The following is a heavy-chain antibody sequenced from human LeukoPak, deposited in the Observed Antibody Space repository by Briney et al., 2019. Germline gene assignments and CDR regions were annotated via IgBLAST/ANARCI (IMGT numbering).Heavy chain of an antibody. D-gene: IGHD3-10*01. CDR1: GFTFSSYG. J-gene: IGHJ3*02. CDR3: AKKDDYGSGSYSWAFDI. Sequence: GGSLRLSCAASGFTFSSYGMHWVRQAPGKGLEWVAFIRYDGSNKYYADSVKGRFTISRDNSKNTLYLQMNSLRAEDTAVYYCAKKDDYGSGSYSWAFDIWGQGTMVTVSS. V-gene: IGHV3-30*02. CDR2: IRYDGSNK.